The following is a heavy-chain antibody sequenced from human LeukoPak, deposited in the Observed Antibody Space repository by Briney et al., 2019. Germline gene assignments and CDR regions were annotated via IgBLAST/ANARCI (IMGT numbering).Heavy chain of an antibody. J-gene: IGHJ4*02. V-gene: IGHV3-21*01. CDR1: GFTFSNYA. CDR2: ISRSGNFI. D-gene: IGHD1-14*01. CDR3: ARVETTGRT. Sequence: PGGPLRLSCAASGFTFSNYAMNWVRQAPGKGLEWVSSISRSGNFIYYGDSVKGRFTISRDNAKNSLYLQMNSLRAEDTAVYYCARVETTGRTWGQGTLVSVSA.